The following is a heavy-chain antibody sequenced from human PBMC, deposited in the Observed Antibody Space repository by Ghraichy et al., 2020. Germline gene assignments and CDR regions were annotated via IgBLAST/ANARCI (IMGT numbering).Heavy chain of an antibody. Sequence: GSLRLSCAASGFTFSSYAMSWVRQAPGKGLEWVSAISGSGGSTYYADSVKGRFTISRDNSKNTLYLQMNSLRAEDTAVYYCAKDRRSTVTTRDFDYWGQGTLVTVSS. CDR1: GFTFSSYA. J-gene: IGHJ4*02. V-gene: IGHV3-23*01. CDR3: AKDRRSTVTTRDFDY. D-gene: IGHD4-17*01. CDR2: ISGSGGST.